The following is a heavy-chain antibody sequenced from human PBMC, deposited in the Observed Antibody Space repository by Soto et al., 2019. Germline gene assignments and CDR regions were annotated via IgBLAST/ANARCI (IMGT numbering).Heavy chain of an antibody. CDR3: ARRPDDYGDSDAFDI. J-gene: IGHJ3*02. CDR1: GYSFTSYW. D-gene: IGHD4-17*01. Sequence: PGESLKISCKGSGYSFTSYWIGWVRQMPGKGLEWTGIIYPGDSDTRYSPSFQGQVTISADKSISTAYLQWSSLKASDTAMYYCARRPDDYGDSDAFDIWGQGTMVTVSS. V-gene: IGHV5-51*01. CDR2: IYPGDSDT.